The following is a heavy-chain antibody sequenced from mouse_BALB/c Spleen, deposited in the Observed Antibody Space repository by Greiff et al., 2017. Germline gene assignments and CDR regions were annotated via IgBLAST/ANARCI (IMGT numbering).Heavy chain of an antibody. CDR3: ARSSIYYYGSSLDY. D-gene: IGHD1-1*01. V-gene: IGHV1-14*01. CDR1: GYTFTSYV. Sequence: EVQLQQSGPELVKPGASVKMSCKASGYTFTSYVMHWVKQKPGQGLEWIGYINPYNDGTKYNEKFKGKATLTSDKSSSTAYMELSSLTSEDSAVYYCARSSIYYYGSSLDYWGQGTTLTVSS. CDR2: INPYNDGT. J-gene: IGHJ2*01.